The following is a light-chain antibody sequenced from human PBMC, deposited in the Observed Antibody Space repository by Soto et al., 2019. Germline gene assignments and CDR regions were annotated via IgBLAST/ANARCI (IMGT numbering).Light chain of an antibody. CDR3: QQRSNWPWT. V-gene: IGKV3-11*01. J-gene: IGKJ1*01. CDR2: DAS. CDR1: QSVSSY. Sequence: EIVLTQSPATLSLSPGERDTLSCRASQSVSSYLAWYQQKPGQAPRLLIYDASNRATGIPARFSGSGSGTDFTLTISSLEPEDFAVYYCQQRSNWPWTFGQGTKVDI.